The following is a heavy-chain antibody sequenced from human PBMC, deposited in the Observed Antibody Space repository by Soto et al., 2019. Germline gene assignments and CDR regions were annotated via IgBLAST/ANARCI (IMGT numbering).Heavy chain of an antibody. CDR1: GDSISSYY. V-gene: IGHV4-59*08. CDR3: ARRAGAVPGRIDF. J-gene: IGHJ4*02. CDR2: IYYTGST. Sequence: HVQLQESGPGLVKPSETLSLICTVSGDSISSYYWSWIRQPPGKGLEWIGFIYYTGSTNYNPSLKRRVTVSVDTSKTQLSLKLSSVTAADAAVYYCARRAGAVPGRIDFWGQGTLVTVSS. D-gene: IGHD6-19*01.